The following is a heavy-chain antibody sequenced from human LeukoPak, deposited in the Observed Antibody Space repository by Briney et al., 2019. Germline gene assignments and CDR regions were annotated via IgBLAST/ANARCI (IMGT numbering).Heavy chain of an antibody. Sequence: GGSLRLSCTASGFRFSNYWMNWVRQAPGKGLEWVSSISSSSSWIFYADSVKGRFTISRDNAKNSLFLQMNSLRAEDTAVYYCATDTAPDYWGQGTLVTVSS. CDR3: ATDTAPDY. CDR2: ISSSSSWI. CDR1: GFRFSNYW. V-gene: IGHV3-21*01. J-gene: IGHJ4*02. D-gene: IGHD5-18*01.